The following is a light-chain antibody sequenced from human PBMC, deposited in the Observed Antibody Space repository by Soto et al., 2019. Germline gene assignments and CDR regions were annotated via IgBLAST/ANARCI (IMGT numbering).Light chain of an antibody. CDR1: QGISNR. Sequence: DVQMTQSPSTLSASVGDRVTITCRASQGISNRWAWYQQKPGKAPKLLIYQASSLKSGVPSSFGGSGSGTEFTLTITSLQPDDFATYYCQQYNSHWTFGQGTKVEIK. CDR2: QAS. V-gene: IGKV1-5*03. J-gene: IGKJ1*01. CDR3: QQYNSHWT.